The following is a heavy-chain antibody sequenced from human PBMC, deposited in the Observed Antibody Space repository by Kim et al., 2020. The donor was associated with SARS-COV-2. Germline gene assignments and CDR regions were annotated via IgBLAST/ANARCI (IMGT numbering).Heavy chain of an antibody. D-gene: IGHD1-26*01. CDR1: GGSISSYY. J-gene: IGHJ6*02. CDR2: IYTSGST. CDR3: ARDLGGSYYYNYGMDV. V-gene: IGHV4-4*07. Sequence: SETLSLTCTVSGGSISSYYWSWIRQPAGKGLEWIGRIYTSGSTNYNPSLKSRVTMSVDTSKNQFSLKLSSVTAADMAVYYCARDLGGSYYYNYGMDVWGQGATVTVSS.